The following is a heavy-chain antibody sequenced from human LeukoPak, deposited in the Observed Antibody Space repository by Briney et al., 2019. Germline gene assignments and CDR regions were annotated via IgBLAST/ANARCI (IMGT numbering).Heavy chain of an antibody. CDR3: ARESLAIYFGY. V-gene: IGHV3-21*01. CDR2: ISSSSSYI. CDR1: GFTFSSYS. D-gene: IGHD3-3*01. Sequence: GGSLRLSCAASGFTFSSYSMNWVRQAPGKGLEWVSSISSSSSYIYYADSVRGRFTISRDNAKNSLYLQMNSLRAEDTAVYYCARESLAIYFGYWGQGTLVTVSS. J-gene: IGHJ4*02.